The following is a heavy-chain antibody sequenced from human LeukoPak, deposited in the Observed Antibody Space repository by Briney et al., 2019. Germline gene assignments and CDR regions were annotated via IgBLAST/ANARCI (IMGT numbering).Heavy chain of an antibody. CDR3: ARDGVRGNYFDY. D-gene: IGHD3-10*01. CDR2: TYSRSRWFF. Sequence: SQTLSLTCAISGDSVSSNSAAWNWVRQSPSSGLEWLGRTYSRSRWFFDYKLSVKSRITLNPDTSKTQFSLQLNSVTPEDTAVYFCARDGVRGNYFDYWGQGTLVTVSS. J-gene: IGHJ4*02. CDR1: GDSVSSNSAA. V-gene: IGHV6-1*01.